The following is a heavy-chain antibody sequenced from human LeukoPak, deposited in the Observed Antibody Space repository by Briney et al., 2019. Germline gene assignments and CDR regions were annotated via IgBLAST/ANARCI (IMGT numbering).Heavy chain of an antibody. D-gene: IGHD3-10*01. Sequence: GASVKVSCKASGYTFTSYGINWVRQAPGQGLEWMGWISAYNGNTNYAQKLQGRVTMTTDTSTSTAYMELRSLRSDDTAVYYYARDLMVRGVITPTIDYWGQGTLVTVSS. CDR1: GYTFTSYG. CDR3: ARDLMVRGVITPTIDY. J-gene: IGHJ4*02. CDR2: ISAYNGNT. V-gene: IGHV1-18*01.